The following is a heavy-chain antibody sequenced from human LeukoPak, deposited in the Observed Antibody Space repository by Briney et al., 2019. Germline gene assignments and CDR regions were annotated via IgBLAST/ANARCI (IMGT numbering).Heavy chain of an antibody. V-gene: IGHV3-30*04. CDR3: ATGIRFLDPYFDY. CDR2: ILSDGTNK. J-gene: IGHJ4*02. Sequence: PGGSLRLSCAASGFPFSVSAMHWVRQAPGKGLEWVTLILSDGTNKYYTDSVKGRFTISRDNSKKTLYLEMNSLRAEDTAVYYCATGIRFLDPYFDYWGQGALVTVSS. D-gene: IGHD3-3*01. CDR1: GFPFSVSA.